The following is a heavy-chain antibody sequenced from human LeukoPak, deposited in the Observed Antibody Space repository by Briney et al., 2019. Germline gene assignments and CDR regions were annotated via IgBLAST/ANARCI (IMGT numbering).Heavy chain of an antibody. CDR3: ARSRIVGVYYYYYYMDV. CDR1: GGSISSSSYY. J-gene: IGHJ6*03. V-gene: IGHV4-39*07. D-gene: IGHD1-26*01. CDR2: IYYSGST. Sequence: PSETLSLTCTVSGGSISSSSYYWGWIRQPPGKGLEWIGSIYYSGSTYYNPSLKSRVTISVDTSKNQFSLKLSSVTAADTAVYYCARSRIVGVYYYYYYMDVWGKGTTVTVSS.